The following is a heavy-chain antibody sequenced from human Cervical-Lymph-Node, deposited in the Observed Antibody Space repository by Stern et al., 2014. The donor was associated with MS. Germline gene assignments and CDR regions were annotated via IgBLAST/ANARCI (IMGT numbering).Heavy chain of an antibody. CDR1: AGTFSKFP. CDR2: IFPGFGTP. Sequence: QVQLVESGAEVTKPGSSAQVSCKASAGTFSKFPSSWVRQAPGQGLEWMGGIFPGFGTPAYSEEFRGRVTIAADVSTSTVYMELSSLRSDDTAVYYCALSSETSDRWYSLGYDLWGQGTLVTVSS. V-gene: IGHV1-69*01. D-gene: IGHD6-13*01. J-gene: IGHJ5*02. CDR3: ALSSETSDRWYSLGYDL.